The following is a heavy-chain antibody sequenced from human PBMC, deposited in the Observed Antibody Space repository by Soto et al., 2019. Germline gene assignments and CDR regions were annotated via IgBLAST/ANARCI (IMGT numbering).Heavy chain of an antibody. Sequence: SETLSLTCAVYGGSFSGYYWSWIRQPSGKGLEWIGEINHSGSTNYNPSLKSRVTISVDTSKNQFSLKLSSVTAADTAVYYCAREGGATPETSSSWRKSFDIWGQGTMVTVSS. D-gene: IGHD1-26*01. J-gene: IGHJ3*02. CDR2: INHSGST. V-gene: IGHV4-34*01. CDR1: GGSFSGYY. CDR3: AREGGATPETSSSWRKSFDI.